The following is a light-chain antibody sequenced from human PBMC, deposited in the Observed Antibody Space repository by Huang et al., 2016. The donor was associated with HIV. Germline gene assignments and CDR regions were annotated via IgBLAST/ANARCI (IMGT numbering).Light chain of an antibody. J-gene: IGKJ1*01. Sequence: DVVLTQSPLSRPVTLGQPASISCKSSHSLLHSDGNTYLNWFLQRPGQSPRRLIYKVSSRDFGVPARFSGSGSGADFTLTISRVEADDIGVYYCMQGTHWPQTFGQGTKVEVK. CDR1: HSLLHSDGNTY. V-gene: IGKV2-30*02. CDR3: MQGTHWPQT. CDR2: KVS.